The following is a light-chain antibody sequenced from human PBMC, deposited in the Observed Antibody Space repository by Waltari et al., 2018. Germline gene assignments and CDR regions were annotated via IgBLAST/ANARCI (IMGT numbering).Light chain of an antibody. J-gene: IGKJ1*01. CDR1: QRINRA. V-gene: IGKV3-20*01. CDR2: GAS. CDR3: QHYVRLPAT. Sequence: IVLTQSPGTLSLSPGEGVTLSCMASQRINRALAWYQQKPGQAPRLLIYGASIRATGIPDRVSGSGSGTDFTLTISSLEPEDFAVYFCQHYVRLPATFGQGTKVEIK.